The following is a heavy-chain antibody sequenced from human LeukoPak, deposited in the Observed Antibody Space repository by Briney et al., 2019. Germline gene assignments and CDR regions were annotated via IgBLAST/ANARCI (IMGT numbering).Heavy chain of an antibody. D-gene: IGHD3-22*01. V-gene: IGHV1-2*06. CDR3: ARPARYYDSSGYYLYYIDD. CDR2: INPNSVVT. J-gene: IGHJ4*01. Sequence: GASLKVSCKASGYTFTGYYMHCVRQAPGHGLEWLGRINPNSVVTNSTQKFQGRVTMTRETSISTAYMERSRLRSDDTALCYFARPARYYDSSGYYLYYIDDWGQGTPVTVSS. CDR1: GYTFTGYY.